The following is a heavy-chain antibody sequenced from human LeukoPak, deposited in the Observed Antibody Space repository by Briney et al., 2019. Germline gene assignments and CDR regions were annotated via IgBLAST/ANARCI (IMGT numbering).Heavy chain of an antibody. V-gene: IGHV4-34*01. J-gene: IGHJ6*02. D-gene: IGHD4-23*01. CDR1: GGSFSGYY. Sequence: SETLSLTCAVYGGSFSGYYWSWIRQPPEKGLEWIGEINHSGSTNYNPSLKSRVTISVDTSKNQFSLKLSSVTAADTAVYYCAREQDTVVMNGMDVWGQGTTVTVSS. CDR3: AREQDTVVMNGMDV. CDR2: INHSGST.